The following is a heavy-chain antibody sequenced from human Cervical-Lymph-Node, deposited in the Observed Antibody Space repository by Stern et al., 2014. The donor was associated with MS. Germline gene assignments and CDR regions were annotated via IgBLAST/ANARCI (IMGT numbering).Heavy chain of an antibody. V-gene: IGHV3-33*01. J-gene: IGHJ6*02. CDR2: IWYDGSNT. Sequence: VQLVESGGGVVQPGRSLRLSCAASGFTFSSYGMHWVRPAPGQGLEWVAVIWYDGSNTYYAGSVKGRFTISRDNSKNTLYLQMNSLRAEDTAVYYCARSSSPSPYYYYGMDVWGQGTTVTVSS. CDR1: GFTFSSYG. CDR3: ARSSSPSPYYYYGMDV. D-gene: IGHD6-13*01.